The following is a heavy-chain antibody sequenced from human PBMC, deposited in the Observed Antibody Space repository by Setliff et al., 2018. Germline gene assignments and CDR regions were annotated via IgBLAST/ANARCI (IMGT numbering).Heavy chain of an antibody. J-gene: IGHJ4*02. V-gene: IGHV4-59*01. CDR2: VYYSGAA. CDR1: GGSISGAS. CDR3: ARGGTYRYFDS. Sequence: SETLSLTCTVSGGSISGASIWSWIRQPPGKGLEFIGYVYYSGAANYAPSLKSRVTLSVDTSKNQLSLKLRSVTAADTAVYFCARGGTYRYFDSWGQGALVTVSS.